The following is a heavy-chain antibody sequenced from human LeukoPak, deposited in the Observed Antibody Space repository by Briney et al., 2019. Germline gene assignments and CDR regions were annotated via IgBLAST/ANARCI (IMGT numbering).Heavy chain of an antibody. Sequence: ASVKVSCKASGYTFTSYYMHWVRQAPGRGLEWMGIINPSGGSTSYAQKFQGRVTMTRDTSTSTVYMELSSLRSEDTAVYYCARVRVATTLNYYYYGMDVWGQGTTVTVSS. CDR1: GYTFTSYY. J-gene: IGHJ6*02. CDR3: ARVRVATTLNYYYYGMDV. CDR2: INPSGGST. V-gene: IGHV1-46*01. D-gene: IGHD5-12*01.